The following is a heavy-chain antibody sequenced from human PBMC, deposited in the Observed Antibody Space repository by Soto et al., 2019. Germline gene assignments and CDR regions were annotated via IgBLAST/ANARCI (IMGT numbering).Heavy chain of an antibody. CDR2: IYYLGNT. D-gene: IGHD3-22*01. CDR1: GGSLSSSISY. V-gene: IGHV4-39*01. J-gene: IGHJ4*02. Sequence: PSETLSLTCPVAGGSLSSSISYWGWIRQPPGKGLEWVGSIYYLGNTYYNPSLGSRVTISVDTSKNQFSRKLRSVTSAVSSVFCWAGVYSYEISGHSVIYWGQGSMFTVTS. CDR3: AGVYSYEISGHSVIY.